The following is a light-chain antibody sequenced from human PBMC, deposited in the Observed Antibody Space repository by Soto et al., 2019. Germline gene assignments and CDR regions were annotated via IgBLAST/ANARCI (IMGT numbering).Light chain of an antibody. CDR1: QSIGTW. J-gene: IGKJ4*01. CDR3: QQYKTYPFT. V-gene: IGKV1-5*01. Sequence: DIQMTQSPSTLSASVRDRVTVTCRASQSIGTWLAWYQQKPGKAPNLLIYDASTLESGVPSRFSGSESGTEFTLTISSLQPGDFATYYCQQYKTYPFTFGGGTKVEIK. CDR2: DAS.